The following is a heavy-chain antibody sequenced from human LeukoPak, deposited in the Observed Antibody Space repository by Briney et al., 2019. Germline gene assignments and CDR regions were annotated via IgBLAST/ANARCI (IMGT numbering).Heavy chain of an antibody. Sequence: GGSLRLSCAASGFTFSSYSMNWVRQAPGKGLEWVANIKQDGSEKYYVDSVKGRFTISRDNAKNSLYLQMNSLRAEDTAVYYCASNNYDILTGCLTHFDYWGQGTLVTVSS. D-gene: IGHD3-9*01. J-gene: IGHJ4*02. CDR1: GFTFSSYS. V-gene: IGHV3-7*01. CDR2: IKQDGSEK. CDR3: ASNNYDILTGCLTHFDY.